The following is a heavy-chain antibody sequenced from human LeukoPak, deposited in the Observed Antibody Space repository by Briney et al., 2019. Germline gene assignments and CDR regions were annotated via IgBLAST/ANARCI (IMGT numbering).Heavy chain of an antibody. CDR2: IYYSGST. D-gene: IGHD3-22*01. CDR3: ARVGNYYDSSGNYYDSSGYYKYFDY. Sequence: PSETLSLTCTVSGGSISSGAYYWSWIRQHPGKGLEWIGYIYYSGSTYYNPSLKSRVTISVDTSKNQFSLKLSSGTAAGTAVYYCARVGNYYDSSGNYYDSSGYYKYFDYWGQGTLVTVSS. V-gene: IGHV4-31*03. CDR1: GGSISSGAYY. J-gene: IGHJ4*02.